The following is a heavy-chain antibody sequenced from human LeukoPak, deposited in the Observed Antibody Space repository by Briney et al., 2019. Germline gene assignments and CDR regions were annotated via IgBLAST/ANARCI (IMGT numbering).Heavy chain of an antibody. Sequence: ASMKVSCKASGYTFTGYYMHWVRQAPGQGLEWMGRINPNSGGTNYAQKFQGRVTMSRDTSISTAYMELTRLRSDDTAVYYCAAGGSSSSSDEFFQHWGQGTLVTVSS. D-gene: IGHD6-6*01. CDR3: AAGGSSSSSDEFFQH. CDR2: INPNSGGT. J-gene: IGHJ1*01. CDR1: GYTFTGYY. V-gene: IGHV1-2*06.